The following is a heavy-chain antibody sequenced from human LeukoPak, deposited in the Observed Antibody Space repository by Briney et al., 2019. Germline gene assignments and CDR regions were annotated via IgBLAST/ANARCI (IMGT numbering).Heavy chain of an antibody. CDR1: GYTFTSCG. CDR3: ARGCSSTSCSKANWFDP. V-gene: IGHV1-18*01. D-gene: IGHD2-2*01. J-gene: IGHJ5*02. Sequence: ASVKVSCKASGYTFTSCGISWVRQAPGQGLEWMGWISAYNGNTNYAQKLQGRVTMTTDTSTSTAYMELRSLRSDDTAVYYCARGCSSTSCSKANWFDPWGQGTLVTVSS. CDR2: ISAYNGNT.